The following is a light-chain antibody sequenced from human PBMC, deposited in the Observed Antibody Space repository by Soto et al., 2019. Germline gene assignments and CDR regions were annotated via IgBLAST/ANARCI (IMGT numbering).Light chain of an antibody. J-gene: IGKJ1*01. CDR3: QQYNRYWT. CDR2: DAS. CDR1: QSITSW. V-gene: IGKV1-5*01. Sequence: DIQMTQSPSTLSASVGDRVTITCRASQSITSWLAWYQQKPGKAPKLLIYDASRLENGVPSRFSGSGSGTVFTLTISSLQPDDYATYYCQQYNRYWTFGQGTKVEGK.